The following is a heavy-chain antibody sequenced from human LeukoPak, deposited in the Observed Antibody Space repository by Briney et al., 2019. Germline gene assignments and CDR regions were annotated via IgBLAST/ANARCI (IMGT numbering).Heavy chain of an antibody. CDR3: ARDSRTWIQLWLCVGAFDI. J-gene: IGHJ3*02. Sequence: SETLSLTCTVSGGSISSSTYYWGWIRQPPGKGLEWIGSIYYSGSTYYNPSLKSRVTISVDTSKNQFSLKLSSVTAADTAVYYCARDSRTWIQLWLCVGAFDIWGQGTMVTVSS. CDR1: GGSISSSTYY. V-gene: IGHV4-39*07. D-gene: IGHD5-18*01. CDR2: IYYSGST.